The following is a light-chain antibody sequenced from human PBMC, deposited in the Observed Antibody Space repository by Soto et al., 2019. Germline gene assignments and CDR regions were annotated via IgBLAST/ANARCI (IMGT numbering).Light chain of an antibody. V-gene: IGLV1-40*01. CDR1: ISNIGAGYD. CDR3: QSYDSSLSRSV. J-gene: IGLJ2*01. Sequence: QSVLTQPPSVSGAPGQRVTISCTGSISNIGAGYDVHWYQQLPGTAPKLLIYGNTNRPSGVPDRFSGSKSGTSASLAITGLQAEDEADYYCQSYDSSLSRSVFGGGTKLTVL. CDR2: GNT.